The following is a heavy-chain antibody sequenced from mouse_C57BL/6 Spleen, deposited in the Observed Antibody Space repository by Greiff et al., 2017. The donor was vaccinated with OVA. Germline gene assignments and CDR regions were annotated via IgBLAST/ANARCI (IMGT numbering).Heavy chain of an antibody. D-gene: IGHD1-1*01. CDR2: IDPETGGT. J-gene: IGHJ2*01. Sequence: VQLQQSGAELVRPGASVTLSCKASGYTFTDYEMHWVKQTPVHGLEWIGAIDPETGGTAYNQKFKGKAILTADKSSSTAYMELRSLTSEDSAVYYCTRSVDYYGSWNYCDYWGQGTTLTVSS. CDR1: GYTFTDYE. V-gene: IGHV1-15*01. CDR3: TRSVDYYGSWNYCDY.